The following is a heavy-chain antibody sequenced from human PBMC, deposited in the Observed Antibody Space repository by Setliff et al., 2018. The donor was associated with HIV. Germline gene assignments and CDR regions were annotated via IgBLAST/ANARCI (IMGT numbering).Heavy chain of an antibody. CDR2: IIPIIGTT. CDR1: GYTFTSYA. Sequence: GASVKVSCKASGYTFTSYAINWVRQAPGQGLEWMGGIIPIIGTTNYAQRFQGRVTITADESTSTAYMQLSSLRPEDTAVYYCATRIQLCYWGQGTLVTVSS. CDR3: ATRIQLCY. J-gene: IGHJ4*02. D-gene: IGHD5-18*01. V-gene: IGHV1-69*13.